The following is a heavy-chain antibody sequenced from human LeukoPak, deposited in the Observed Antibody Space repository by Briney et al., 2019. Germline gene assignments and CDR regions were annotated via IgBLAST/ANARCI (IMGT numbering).Heavy chain of an antibody. Sequence: GGSLRLSCVGSGFTFSDYGMHWVRQAPSRGLEWVAVTSHDGSNRYYAETVKGRFTISRDNSKNTVNLEMNSLRAEDTAVYYCARDGSLFWSALDSWGQGTLVTVSS. CDR3: ARDGSLFWSALDS. CDR1: GFTFSDYG. D-gene: IGHD3-3*01. V-gene: IGHV3-30*04. J-gene: IGHJ4*02. CDR2: TSHDGSNR.